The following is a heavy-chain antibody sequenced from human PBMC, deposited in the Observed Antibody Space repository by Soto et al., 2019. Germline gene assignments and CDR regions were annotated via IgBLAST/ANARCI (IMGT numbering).Heavy chain of an antibody. CDR2: ISDGGHFI. J-gene: IGHJ4*02. V-gene: IGHV3-21*01. Sequence: EVQMVESGGGLVKPGGSLRLSCAASRFTFSNFTMNWFRQPPGQGLEWVSPISDGGHFIYYADSVQVRFTISRDTARDSLYLHMASLGAEDTAVYYCAASRAPDIISGSYPLDFWGQGSLVTVSS. D-gene: IGHD1-26*01. CDR1: RFTFSNFT. CDR3: AASRAPDIISGSYPLDF.